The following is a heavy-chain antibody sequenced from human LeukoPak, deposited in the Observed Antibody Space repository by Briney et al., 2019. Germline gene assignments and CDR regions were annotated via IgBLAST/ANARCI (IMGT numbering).Heavy chain of an antibody. Sequence: SETLSLTCAVYGGSFSGYYWSWIRQPPGKGLEWIGEINHSGSTNYNPSLKSRVTISVDTSKKQFSLKLSSVTAADTAVYYCARGRPYSYGRGGWFDPWGQGTLVTVPS. V-gene: IGHV4-34*01. CDR3: ARGRPYSYGRGGWFDP. D-gene: IGHD5-18*01. CDR1: GGSFSGYY. J-gene: IGHJ5*02. CDR2: INHSGST.